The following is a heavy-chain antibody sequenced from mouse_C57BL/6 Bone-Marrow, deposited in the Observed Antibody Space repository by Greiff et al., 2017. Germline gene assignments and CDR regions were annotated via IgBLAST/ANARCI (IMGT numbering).Heavy chain of an antibody. D-gene: IGHD1-1*01. V-gene: IGHV1-50*01. J-gene: IGHJ4*01. CDR3: AREGPYGSPLMDY. CDR1: GYTFTSYW. CDR2: IDPSDSYT. Sequence: QVQLQQPGAELVKPGASVKLSCKASGYTFTSYWMQWVKQRPGQGLEWIGEIDPSDSYTNYNQKFKGKATLTVETSSSTAYMQLSSLTSEDSAVYYCAREGPYGSPLMDYWGQGTSVTVSS.